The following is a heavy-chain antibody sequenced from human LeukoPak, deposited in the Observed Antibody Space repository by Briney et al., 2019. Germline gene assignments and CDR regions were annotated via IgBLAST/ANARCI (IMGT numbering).Heavy chain of an antibody. CDR2: IYYSGST. V-gene: IGHV4-39*01. CDR3: ASVWFGELLYRFDY. CDR1: GGSISSSNYY. Sequence: PSETLSLTCTVSGGSISSSNYYWGWIRQPPGKGLEWIGSIYYSGSTYYNPSLKSRVTISVDTSKNQFSLKLSSVTAADTAVYYCASVWFGELLYRFDYWGQGTLVTVSS. J-gene: IGHJ4*02. D-gene: IGHD3-10*01.